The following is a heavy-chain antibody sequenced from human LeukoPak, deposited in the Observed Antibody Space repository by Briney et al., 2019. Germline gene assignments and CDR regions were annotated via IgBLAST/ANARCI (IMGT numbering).Heavy chain of an antibody. V-gene: IGHV3-30*02. Sequence: TGGSPRLSCAASGFTFSSYGMHWVRQAPGKGLEWVAFIRYDGSNKYYADSVKGRFTISRDNSKNTLYLQMNSLRAEDTAVYYCAKDRGPLRYFDWSIDYWGQGTLVTVSS. D-gene: IGHD3-9*01. CDR1: GFTFSSYG. CDR2: IRYDGSNK. J-gene: IGHJ4*02. CDR3: AKDRGPLRYFDWSIDY.